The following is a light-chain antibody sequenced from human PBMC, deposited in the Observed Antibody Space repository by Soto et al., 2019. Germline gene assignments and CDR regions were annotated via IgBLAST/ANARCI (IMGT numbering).Light chain of an antibody. CDR3: QQYGSSPPYT. J-gene: IGKJ2*01. CDR1: HSVSSSY. CDR2: GAS. V-gene: IGKV3-20*01. Sequence: EIVLTQSPGTLSLSPGERATLSCRASHSVSSSYLAWYQQKPGQAPRLLIYGASSRATGIPDRFSGSGSGTDFTLPISRLEPEDFAVYYCQQYGSSPPYTFGQWTKLEIK.